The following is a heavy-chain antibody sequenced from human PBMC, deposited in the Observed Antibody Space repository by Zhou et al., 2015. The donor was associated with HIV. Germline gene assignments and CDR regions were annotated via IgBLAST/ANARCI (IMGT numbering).Heavy chain of an antibody. CDR3: ARCIAVAGTGALLGMFYYGMDV. CDR2: IIPIFGTA. V-gene: IGHV1-69*01. CDR1: GGTFSSYA. Sequence: QVQLVQSGAEVKKPGSSVKVSCKASGGTFSSYAISWVRQAPGQGLEWMGGIIPIFGTANYAQKFQGRVTITADESTSTAYMELSSLRSEDTAVYYCARCIAVAGTGALLGMFYYGMDVWGQGTTGHRLL. D-gene: IGHD6-19*01. J-gene: IGHJ6*02.